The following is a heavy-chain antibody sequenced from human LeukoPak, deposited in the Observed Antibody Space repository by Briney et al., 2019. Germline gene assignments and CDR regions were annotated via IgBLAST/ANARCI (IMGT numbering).Heavy chain of an antibody. D-gene: IGHD4/OR15-4a*01. CDR1: DGSISSGDYY. CDR3: ARELTYADY. Sequence: SETLSLTCTVSDGSISSGDYYWSWIRQPPGKGLEWIGYIYYSGSTYYNPSLKSRVTMSVDTSKNQFSLKLSSVTAADTAVYYCARELTYADYWGQGTLVTVSS. V-gene: IGHV4-30-4*01. J-gene: IGHJ4*02. CDR2: IYYSGST.